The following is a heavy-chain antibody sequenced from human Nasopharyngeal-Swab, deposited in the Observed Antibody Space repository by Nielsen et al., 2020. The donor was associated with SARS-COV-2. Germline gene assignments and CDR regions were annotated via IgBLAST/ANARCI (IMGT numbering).Heavy chain of an antibody. J-gene: IGHJ4*02. Sequence: ASVKVSCKASGYTFTDYYMHWVRQAPGQGLEWMGRINPNSGDTIYAQNFQGRVTMTRDTSIKTAYMELSSLRSDDTAVYYCARDDGDVPGVTGSGPPGGFWGQGTLVTVSS. CDR3: ARDDGDVPGVTGSGPPGGF. V-gene: IGHV1-2*06. CDR2: INPNSGDT. CDR1: GYTFTDYY. D-gene: IGHD2-8*01.